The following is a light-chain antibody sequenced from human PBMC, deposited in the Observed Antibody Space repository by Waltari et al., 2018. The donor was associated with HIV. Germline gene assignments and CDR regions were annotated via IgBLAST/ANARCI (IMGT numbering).Light chain of an antibody. V-gene: IGLV2-14*01. CDR1: SSDVGGYNY. J-gene: IGLJ2*01. Sequence: QSALTQPASVSGSPGQSITISCTGTSSDVGGYNYVSWYQQHPGNAPKLMIYEVSNRPSGVSHRFSGSKSGNTASLTISGLQAEDEADYYCSSYTSSSTVVFGGGTKLTVL. CDR3: SSYTSSSTVV. CDR2: EVS.